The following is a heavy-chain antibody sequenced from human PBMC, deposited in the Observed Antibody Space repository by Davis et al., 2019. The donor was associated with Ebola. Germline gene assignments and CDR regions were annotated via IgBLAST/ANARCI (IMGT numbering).Heavy chain of an antibody. CDR3: ARAVRGPTYYYYYGMDV. V-gene: IGHV3-53*01. CDR1: GFSFSDYY. D-gene: IGHD3-22*01. Sequence: GESLKISCVVSGFSFSDYYVNWFRQAPGQGLEWLAIIYSGGSTYYADSVKGRFIISRDNSKNTLYLQMNSLRAEDTAVYYCARAVRGPTYYYYYGMDVWGQGTTVTVSS. J-gene: IGHJ6*02. CDR2: IYSGGST.